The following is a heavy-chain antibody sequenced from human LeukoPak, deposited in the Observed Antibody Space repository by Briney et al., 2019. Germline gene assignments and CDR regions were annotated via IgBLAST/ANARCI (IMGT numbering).Heavy chain of an antibody. D-gene: IGHD2-2*01. Sequence: PGGSLRLSCAASGFTFGSYSMNWVRQAPGKGLEWVSSISSSSSYIYYADSVKGRFTISRDNAKNSLYLQMNSLRAEDTAVYYCAIDLFSCSSTSCYVYWGRGTLVTVSS. CDR3: AIDLFSCSSTSCYVY. CDR2: ISSSSSYI. CDR1: GFTFGSYS. V-gene: IGHV3-21*01. J-gene: IGHJ4*02.